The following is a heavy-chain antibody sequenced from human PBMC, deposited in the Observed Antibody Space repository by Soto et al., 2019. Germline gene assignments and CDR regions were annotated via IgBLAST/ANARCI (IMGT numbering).Heavy chain of an antibody. CDR2: IVVGSGDT. V-gene: IGHV1-58*01. Sequence: SVKVSCRASGLTFSGSAVQWVRQSRGQRPEWMGWIVVGSGDTNYAQKFQERVTFTRDISTSTVYMELTSLRSEDTAVYYCAPDESRYGDSAAYWGQGTLVTVSS. J-gene: IGHJ4*02. CDR3: APDESRYGDSAAY. CDR1: GLTFSGSA. D-gene: IGHD4-17*01.